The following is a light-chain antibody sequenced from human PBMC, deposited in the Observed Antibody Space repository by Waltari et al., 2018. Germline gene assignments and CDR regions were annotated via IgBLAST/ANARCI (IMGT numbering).Light chain of an antibody. V-gene: IGKV2-30*02. Sequence: DVVLTQPPLSLPVTLGQPASISCRSSRSLVHSNGNTYLACFHQRPGQSPRRLLYRVSERDSGVPDRFNGSGSATDFTLRISRVEAEDVGLYYCMQGTHWPVYSFGQGTKLEIK. CDR1: RSLVHSNGNTY. CDR3: MQGTHWPVYS. CDR2: RVS. J-gene: IGKJ2*03.